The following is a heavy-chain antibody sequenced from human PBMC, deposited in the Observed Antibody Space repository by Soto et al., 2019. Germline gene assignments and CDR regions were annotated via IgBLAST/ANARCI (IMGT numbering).Heavy chain of an antibody. J-gene: IGHJ4*02. Sequence: QVQLVQSGAEVKKPGSSVKVSCKASGGTFSSYTISWVRQAPGQGLEWMGRIIPILGIANYAQKFQGRVTITADKSTSTAYLELSSLRSEDTAVYYCARGYCSGGSCFGGVFDYWGQGTLVTVSS. CDR3: ARGYCSGGSCFGGVFDY. CDR1: GGTFSSYT. D-gene: IGHD2-15*01. V-gene: IGHV1-69*02. CDR2: IIPILGIA.